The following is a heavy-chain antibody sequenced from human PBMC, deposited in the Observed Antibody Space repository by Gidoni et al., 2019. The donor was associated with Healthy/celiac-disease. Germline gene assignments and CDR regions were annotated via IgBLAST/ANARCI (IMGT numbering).Heavy chain of an antibody. J-gene: IGHJ4*02. V-gene: IGHV1-46*01. D-gene: IGHD6-19*01. CDR3: ARHIAVAGTKDYFDY. CDR2: INPSGGST. Sequence: QVQLVQSGAEVKKPGASVKVSCKASGDTFTSYYMHWVRQAPGQGLEWMGIINPSGGSTSYAQKFQGRVTMTRDTSTSTVYMELSSLRSEDTAVYYCARHIAVAGTKDYFDYWGQGTLVTVSS. CDR1: GDTFTSYY.